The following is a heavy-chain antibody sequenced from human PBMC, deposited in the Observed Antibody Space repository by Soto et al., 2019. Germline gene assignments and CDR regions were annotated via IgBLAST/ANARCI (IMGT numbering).Heavy chain of an antibody. Sequence: SETLSLTCTVSGGSIRSGGYYWSWIRQHPGKGLEWIGYIYYSGSTYYNPSLKSRVTISVDTSKNQFSLKLSSVTAADTAVYYCARVFYSSSSIDYWGQGTLVTVSS. V-gene: IGHV4-31*03. CDR3: ARVFYSSSSIDY. D-gene: IGHD6-13*01. CDR2: IYYSGST. J-gene: IGHJ4*02. CDR1: GGSIRSGGYY.